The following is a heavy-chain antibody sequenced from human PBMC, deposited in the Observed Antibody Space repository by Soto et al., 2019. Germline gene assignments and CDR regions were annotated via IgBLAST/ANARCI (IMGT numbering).Heavy chain of an antibody. D-gene: IGHD6-6*01. Sequence: QVQLLQSGAEVKKPGSSVKVSCQASGGPFSGYALTWVRQAPGQGLEWMGEFVPLFRSTNYAHKFAGRITIIADESTSPGYMELSTLRSEDTAVYYCATHSLVTSSPPYFDNWGQGTLVTVSS. CDR3: ATHSLVTSSPPYFDN. CDR1: GGPFSGYA. V-gene: IGHV1-69*01. CDR2: FVPLFRST. J-gene: IGHJ4*02.